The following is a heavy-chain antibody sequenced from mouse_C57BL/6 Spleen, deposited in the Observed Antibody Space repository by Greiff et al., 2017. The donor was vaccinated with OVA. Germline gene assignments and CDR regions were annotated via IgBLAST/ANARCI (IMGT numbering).Heavy chain of an antibody. Sequence: VQLQQSGPELVKPGASVKISCKASGYAFSSSWMNWVKQRPGQGLEWIGRIYPGDGDTNYNGKFKGKATLTADKSSSTAYMQLSSLTSEDSAVYFCARVYYDYGFAYWGQGTLVTVSA. CDR3: ARVYYDYGFAY. D-gene: IGHD2-4*01. CDR2: IYPGDGDT. J-gene: IGHJ3*01. CDR1: GYAFSSSW. V-gene: IGHV1-82*01.